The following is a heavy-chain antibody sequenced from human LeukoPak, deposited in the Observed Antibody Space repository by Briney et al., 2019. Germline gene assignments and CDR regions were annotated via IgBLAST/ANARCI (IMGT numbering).Heavy chain of an antibody. CDR1: DRSLNGYY. J-gene: IGHJ4*02. Sequence: SETLSLTCALYDRSLNGYYWTWIRQPPGKGLEWIGEISQSGAINYNPSLKSRVTFSVDTSKNQVSLKLSALTAADTAMYHCARGPARSFDFWSGYYNWGQGTLVTVSS. CDR3: ARGPARSFDFWSGYYN. V-gene: IGHV4-34*01. D-gene: IGHD3-3*01. CDR2: ISQSGAI.